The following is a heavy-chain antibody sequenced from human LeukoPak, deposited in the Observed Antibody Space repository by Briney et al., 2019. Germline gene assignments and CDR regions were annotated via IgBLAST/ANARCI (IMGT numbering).Heavy chain of an antibody. J-gene: IGHJ6*03. V-gene: IGHV4-39*07. Sequence: SETLSLTCSVSGGSINNRDYYWGWLRQPPGKGLEWIGSIYHSGKTYYNPSLKSRVTISLDTSKNQFSLRLTSVTAADTAVYYCARGSSSWLDYYIDVWAKGTTVTVSS. CDR2: IYHSGKT. CDR1: GGSINNRDYY. D-gene: IGHD6-13*01. CDR3: ARGSSSWLDYYIDV.